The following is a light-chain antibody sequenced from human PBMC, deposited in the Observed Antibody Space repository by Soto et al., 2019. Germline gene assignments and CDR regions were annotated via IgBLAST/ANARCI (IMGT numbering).Light chain of an antibody. J-gene: IGKJ1*01. V-gene: IGKV3-20*01. CDR3: QQYDRSPWT. CDR1: QTVSTSF. CDR2: GAS. Sequence: EIVLTQSPGTLSLSPGERATLSCRASQTVSTSFLAWYQQKRGQAPRLLIYGASNRATGIPDRFTGAGSGTDFTLTISRLEPEDFAVYYCQQYDRSPWTFGQGTKVDIK.